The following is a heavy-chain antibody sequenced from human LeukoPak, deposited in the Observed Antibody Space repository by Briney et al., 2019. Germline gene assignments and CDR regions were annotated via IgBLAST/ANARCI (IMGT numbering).Heavy chain of an antibody. CDR3: AKEGNYYDSSGYYPEYLQH. V-gene: IGHV3-30*18. J-gene: IGHJ1*01. D-gene: IGHD3-22*01. Sequence: GGSLRLSCAASGFTFSSYGMHWVRQAPGKGLEWVAVISYDGSNKYYADSVKGRFTISRDNSKNTLYLQMNSLRAEDTAVYYCAKEGNYYDSSGYYPEYLQHWGQGTLVTVSS. CDR2: ISYDGSNK. CDR1: GFTFSSYG.